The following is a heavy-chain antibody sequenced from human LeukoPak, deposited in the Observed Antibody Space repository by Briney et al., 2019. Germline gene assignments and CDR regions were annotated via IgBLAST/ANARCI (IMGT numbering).Heavy chain of an antibody. CDR3: ARAAGSY. CDR2: ISSSSSYI. Sequence: PGGSLRLSCAASGFTFSNAWMSWVRQAPGKGLEWVSSISSSSSYIYYADSVKGRFTISRDNAKNSLYLQMNSLRAEDTAVYYCARAAGSYWGQGTLVTVSS. J-gene: IGHJ4*02. V-gene: IGHV3-21*01. CDR1: GFTFSNAW. D-gene: IGHD6-13*01.